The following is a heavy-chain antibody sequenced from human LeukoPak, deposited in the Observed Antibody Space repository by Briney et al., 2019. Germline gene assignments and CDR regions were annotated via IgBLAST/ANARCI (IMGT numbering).Heavy chain of an antibody. J-gene: IGHJ6*02. V-gene: IGHV1-2*02. Sequence: GASVRVSSKPSDYTFTASYIHWGGQAPGQGLDGLEWFTLKIVNTNYAQNFQGRVTMTRDTSISTAYMELSRLRSDDTAVYYCARDKSSSYPYYYYHGMDVWGQGTTVTVSS. CDR2: FTLKIVNT. CDR3: ARDKSSSYPYYYYHGMDV. D-gene: IGHD6-13*01. CDR1: DYTFTASY.